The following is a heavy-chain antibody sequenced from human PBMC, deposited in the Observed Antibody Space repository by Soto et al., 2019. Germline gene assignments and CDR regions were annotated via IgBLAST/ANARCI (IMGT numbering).Heavy chain of an antibody. V-gene: IGHV3-30-3*01. J-gene: IGHJ4*02. CDR3: ARDPRGSGSYYPFDY. D-gene: IGHD3-10*01. CDR2: ISYDGSNK. Sequence: GGSLRHSCAASGFTFSSYAMHWVRQAPGKGLEWVAVISYDGSNKYYADSVKGRFTISRDNSKNTLYLQMNSLRAEDTAAYYCARDPRGSGSYYPFDYWGQGTLVTVSS. CDR1: GFTFSSYA.